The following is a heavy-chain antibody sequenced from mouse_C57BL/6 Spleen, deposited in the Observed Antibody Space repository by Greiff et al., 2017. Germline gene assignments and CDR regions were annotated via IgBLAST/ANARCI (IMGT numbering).Heavy chain of an antibody. CDR2: INPRSGYT. V-gene: IGHV1-7*01. D-gene: IGHD2-1*01. J-gene: IGHJ2*01. Sequence: VHLVESGAELAKPGASVKLSCKASGYTFTSYWMHWVTPRPGPGLEWIGYINPRSGYTKYNQKFKDKATLTADKSSSTAYMQLSSLTYEDSAVYYGARWNIYYGNYVGVFDYWGQGTTLTVSS. CDR3: ARWNIYYGNYVGVFDY. CDR1: GYTFTSYW.